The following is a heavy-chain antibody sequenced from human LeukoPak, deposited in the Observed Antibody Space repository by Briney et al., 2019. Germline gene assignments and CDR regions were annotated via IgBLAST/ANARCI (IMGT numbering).Heavy chain of an antibody. Sequence: SETLSLTCTVSGGSISSYYWSWIRQPPGKGLEWIGYIYYSGSTNYNPSPKSRVTISVDTSKNQFSLKLSSVTAADTAVYYCARVGGIAAFDYWGQGTLVTVSS. CDR3: ARVGGIAAFDY. D-gene: IGHD6-13*01. CDR2: IYYSGST. J-gene: IGHJ4*02. CDR1: GGSISSYY. V-gene: IGHV4-59*01.